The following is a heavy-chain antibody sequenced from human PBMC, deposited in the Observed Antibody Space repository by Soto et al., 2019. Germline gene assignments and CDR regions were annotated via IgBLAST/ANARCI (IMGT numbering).Heavy chain of an antibody. CDR3: ATRLAAAGRFDF. V-gene: IGHV4-39*01. Sequence: QLQLQESGPGLVKPSETLSLTGTVSGGSISSSSYYWGWIRQPQGKGLEWIGSIYYSGSTYYTPSLKRRVPISIDTSKVKLSLKLGSVTGADAAVYYCATRLAAAGRFDFWGQGTMVTVSS. D-gene: IGHD6-13*01. J-gene: IGHJ4*02. CDR1: GGSISSSSYY. CDR2: IYYSGST.